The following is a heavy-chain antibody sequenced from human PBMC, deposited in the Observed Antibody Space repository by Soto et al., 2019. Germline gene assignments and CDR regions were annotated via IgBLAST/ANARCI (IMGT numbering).Heavy chain of an antibody. CDR2: INAGNGNT. CDR1: GYTFTSYA. CDR3: ARDYYDSSGLNCFDT. V-gene: IGHV1-3*01. D-gene: IGHD3-22*01. Sequence: ASVKVSCKASGYTFTSYAMHWVRQAPGQRLEWMGWINAGNGNTKYSQEFQGRVTITRDTSASTAYMELSSLRSEDTAVYYCARDYYDSSGLNCFDTWGQGTLVTVSS. J-gene: IGHJ5*02.